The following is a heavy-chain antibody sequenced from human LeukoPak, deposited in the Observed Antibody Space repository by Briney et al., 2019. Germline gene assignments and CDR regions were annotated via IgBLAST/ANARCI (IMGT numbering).Heavy chain of an antibody. V-gene: IGHV4-34*01. CDR1: GGSFSGYY. CDR2: INHSGST. Sequence: SETLSLTCAVYGGSFSGYYWSWIRQPPGKRLEWIGEINHSGSTNYNPSLKSRVTISVDTSKNQFSLKLSSVTAADTAVYYCARAWGVRGVTINNWFDPWGQGTLVTVSS. D-gene: IGHD3-10*01. CDR3: ARAWGVRGVTINNWFDP. J-gene: IGHJ5*02.